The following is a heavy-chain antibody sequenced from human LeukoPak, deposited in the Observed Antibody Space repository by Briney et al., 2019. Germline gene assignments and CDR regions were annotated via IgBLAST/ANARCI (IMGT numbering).Heavy chain of an antibody. V-gene: IGHV1-69*04. D-gene: IGHD6-13*01. CDR2: IIPILGIA. CDR3: ARGGPIAVAGTDYYYGMDV. CDR1: GGTFSSYA. J-gene: IGHJ6*02. Sequence: SVKVSCKASGGTFSSYAISWVRQAPGQGLEWMGRIIPILGIANYAQKFQGGVTITADKSTSTAYMELSSLRSEDTAVYYCARGGPIAVAGTDYYYGMDVWGQGTMVTVSS.